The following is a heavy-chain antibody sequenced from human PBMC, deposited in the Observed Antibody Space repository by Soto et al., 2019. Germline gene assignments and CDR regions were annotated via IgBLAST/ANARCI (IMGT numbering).Heavy chain of an antibody. CDR1: GRIFSSFP. Sequence: QVQVVQSGAEVKKPGSSVKISCKASGRIFSSFPTSWVRQVPGQGLEWMGGVISASGSVTYAPKFQGRVTMTAVNSAGIGYMELTSLTSEDTDIYYCARVGSSEGYTGGLDQWGQGTMVTVSS. D-gene: IGHD1-26*01. J-gene: IGHJ1*01. CDR2: VISASGSV. CDR3: ARVGSSEGYTGGLDQ. V-gene: IGHV1-69*06.